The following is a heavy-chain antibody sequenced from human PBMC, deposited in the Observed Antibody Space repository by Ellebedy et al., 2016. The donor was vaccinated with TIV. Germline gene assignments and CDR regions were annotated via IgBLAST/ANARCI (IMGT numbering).Heavy chain of an antibody. CDR3: AKSSNFWSGDFDY. J-gene: IGHJ4*02. Sequence: PGGSLRLSCAASGFTFSSYAMNWVRQAPGKGLEWVSAISGSGGSTYYADSVKGRFTISRDHSKNMLYLQVNSLRAEDTAVYYCAKSSNFWSGDFDYWGQGTLSPSPQ. V-gene: IGHV3-23*01. CDR1: GFTFSSYA. D-gene: IGHD3-3*01. CDR2: ISGSGGST.